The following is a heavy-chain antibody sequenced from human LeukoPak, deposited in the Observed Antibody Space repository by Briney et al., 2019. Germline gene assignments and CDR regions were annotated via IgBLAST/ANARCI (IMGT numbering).Heavy chain of an antibody. CDR2: ISGSGGST. V-gene: IGHV3-23*01. Sequence: GGSLRLSCAASGFTFSSYAMSWVRQAPGKGLEWVSAISGSGGSTYYADSVKGRFTISRDNSKNTLYLQMSSLRAEDTAVYYCAKSDSSGFWAPVPWDWGQGTLVTVSS. J-gene: IGHJ4*02. CDR1: GFTFSSYA. CDR3: AKSDSSGFWAPVPWD. D-gene: IGHD3-22*01.